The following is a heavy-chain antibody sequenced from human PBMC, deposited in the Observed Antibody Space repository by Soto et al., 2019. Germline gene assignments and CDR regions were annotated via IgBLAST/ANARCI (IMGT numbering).Heavy chain of an antibody. CDR1: GYTFTNYF. CDR3: AKDPNYYDFWAGSYYYHGMDV. J-gene: IGHJ6*02. V-gene: IGHV1-46*01. CDR2: INPGSRIT. D-gene: IGHD3-3*01. Sequence: QVQLVQSGAEVKAPGASVKVACKTSGYTFTNYFVHWVRQAPGQGLEWMGAINPGSRITNYALKFQGRVTMTRDTSTNTVYLELSSLRSEDTAVYSCAKDPNYYDFWAGSYYYHGMDVWGQGTTVTVSS.